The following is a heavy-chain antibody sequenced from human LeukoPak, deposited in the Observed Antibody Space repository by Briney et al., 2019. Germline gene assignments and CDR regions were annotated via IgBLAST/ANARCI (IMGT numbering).Heavy chain of an antibody. V-gene: IGHV4-30-4*01. CDR2: IYYSGST. Sequence: MPSETLSLTCTVSGGSISSGDYYWSWIRQPPGKGLEWIGYIYYSGSTYYNPSLKSRVTISVDTSKNQFSLKLSSVTAADTAVYYCARDAIYFGAFDIWGRGTMVTVSS. CDR1: GGSISSGDYY. CDR3: ARDAIYFGAFDI. D-gene: IGHD2/OR15-2a*01. J-gene: IGHJ3*02.